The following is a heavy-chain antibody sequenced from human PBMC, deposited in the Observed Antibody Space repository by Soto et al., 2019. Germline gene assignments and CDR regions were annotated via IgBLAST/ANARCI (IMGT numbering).Heavy chain of an antibody. CDR1: GGTFSSYT. J-gene: IGHJ6*03. CDR2: IIPILGIA. CDR3: AWNNWNAYYYYYYMDV. V-gene: IGHV1-69*02. Sequence: GASVKVSCKASGGTFSSYTISWVRQAPGQGLEWMGRIIPILGIANYAQKFQGRVTITADKSTSTAYMELSSLRSEDTAVYYCAWNNWNAYYYYYYMDVWGKGTTVTVSS. D-gene: IGHD1-1*01.